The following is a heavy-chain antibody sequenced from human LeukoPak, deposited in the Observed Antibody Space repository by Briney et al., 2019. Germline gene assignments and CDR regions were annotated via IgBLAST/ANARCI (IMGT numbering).Heavy chain of an antibody. V-gene: IGHV3-7*03. CDR1: GFTFSSYW. J-gene: IGHJ3*02. CDR2: IKQDGSEK. CDR3: SIARSYYYDSSGYSAFDI. Sequence: SGGSLRLSCAASGFTFSSYWMSWVRQAPGKGLEWVANIKQDGSEKYYVDSVKGRFTISRDNAKNSLYLQMNSLRAENTAVYYCSIARSYYYDSSGYSAFDIWVQGTMVTVSS. D-gene: IGHD3-22*01.